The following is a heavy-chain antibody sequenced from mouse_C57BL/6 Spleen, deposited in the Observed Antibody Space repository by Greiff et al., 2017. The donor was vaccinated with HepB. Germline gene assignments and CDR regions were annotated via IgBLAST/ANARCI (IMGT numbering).Heavy chain of an antibody. D-gene: IGHD2-2*01. CDR3: ARYGYYGYFDV. CDR2: IDPSDSYT. V-gene: IGHV1-69*01. J-gene: IGHJ1*03. Sequence: QVQLKQPGAELVMPGASVKLSCKASGYTFTSYWMHWVKQRPGQGLEWIGEIDPSDSYTNYNQKLKGKSTLTVDKSSSTAYMQLSSLTAEDSAVYYCARYGYYGYFDVWGTGTTVTVSS. CDR1: GYTFTSYW.